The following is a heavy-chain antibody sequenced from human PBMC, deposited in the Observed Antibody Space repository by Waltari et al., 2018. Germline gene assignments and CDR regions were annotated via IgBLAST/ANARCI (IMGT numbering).Heavy chain of an antibody. CDR2: ISAYNGNT. CDR3: ARDRGYGSGSYYTYFDY. CDR1: GYTFTSYG. D-gene: IGHD3-10*01. V-gene: IGHV1-18*01. J-gene: IGHJ4*02. Sequence: EVKKPGASVKVSCKASGYTFTSYGISWVRQAPGQGLEWKGWISAYNGNTNYAQKLQGRVTMTTDTSTSTAYMELRSLRSDDTAVYYCARDRGYGSGSYYTYFDYWGQGTLVTVSS.